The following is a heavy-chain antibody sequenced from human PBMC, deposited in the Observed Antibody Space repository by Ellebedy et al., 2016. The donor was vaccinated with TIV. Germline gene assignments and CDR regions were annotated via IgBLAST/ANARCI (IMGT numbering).Heavy chain of an antibody. D-gene: IGHD3-16*02. CDR3: ARENFDYVWGSYRYAEGMDV. J-gene: IGHJ6*02. CDR1: GYNFTGFY. CDR2: INPYSGDT. V-gene: IGHV1-2*02. Sequence: AASVKVSCKASGYNFTGFYMHWVRQAPGQGLVGMGWINPYSGDTNYTQKFQGRVTMTRDTSISTVYMELSRLRSDDTAVYYCARENFDYVWGSYRYAEGMDVWGQGTTVTVSS.